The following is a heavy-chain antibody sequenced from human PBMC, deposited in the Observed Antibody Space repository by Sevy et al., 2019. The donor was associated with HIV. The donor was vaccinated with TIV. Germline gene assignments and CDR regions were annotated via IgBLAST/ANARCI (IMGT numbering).Heavy chain of an antibody. D-gene: IGHD3-3*01. CDR2: IYYSGST. CDR3: ARDQYDFWSGGYYYYGMDV. V-gene: IGHV4-59*01. Sequence: SETLSLTCTVSGGSISSYYWSWIRQPPGKGLEWIGYIYYSGSTNYNPSLKSRVTISVDTSKNQFSLKLGSVTAADTAVYYCARDQYDFWSGGYYYYGMDVWGQGTTVTVSS. J-gene: IGHJ6*02. CDR1: GGSISSYY.